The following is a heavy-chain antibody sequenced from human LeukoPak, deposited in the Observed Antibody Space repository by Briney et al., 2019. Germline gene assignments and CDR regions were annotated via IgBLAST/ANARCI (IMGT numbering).Heavy chain of an antibody. CDR2: IYYSRST. CDR1: GGSISSYY. J-gene: IGHJ4*02. D-gene: IGHD3-9*01. V-gene: IGHV4-59*01. CDR3: ARDPRYYDILTGYYTPYYFDY. Sequence: SETLSLTCTVSGGSISSYYWSWIRQPPGKGLEWIGYIYYSRSTNYNPPPKSRVTISVDTSKNQFSLKLRSVTAADTAVYYCARDPRYYDILTGYYTPYYFDYWGQGTLVTVSS.